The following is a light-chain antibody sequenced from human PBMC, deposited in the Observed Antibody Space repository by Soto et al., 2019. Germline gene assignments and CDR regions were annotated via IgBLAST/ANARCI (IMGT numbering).Light chain of an antibody. CDR3: QHYGSSSGYT. CDR2: GAS. CDR1: QSVSSNF. Sequence: EIVLTQSPGTLSLSPGERATLSYRASQSVSSNFLAWYQQKPGQAPRLLIYGASSRATGIPDRFSGSGSGTDLTLTISRLEPEDFAVYYCQHYGSSSGYTFGQGTKLEIK. J-gene: IGKJ2*01. V-gene: IGKV3-20*01.